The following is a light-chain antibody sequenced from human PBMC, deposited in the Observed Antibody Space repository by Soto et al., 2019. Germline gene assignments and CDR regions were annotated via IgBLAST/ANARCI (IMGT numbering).Light chain of an antibody. CDR2: GAS. CDR1: QGIGNA. V-gene: IGKV1-17*02. Sequence: IQMTQSPSSLSASVGDRVTISCRASQGIGNALAWFQQKPGRAPNLLIYGASTLQSGVPSRFSGSGSGTDFTLTISNLQPEDFATYYCQQLNAYPLTFGQGTRLEIK. J-gene: IGKJ5*01. CDR3: QQLNAYPLT.